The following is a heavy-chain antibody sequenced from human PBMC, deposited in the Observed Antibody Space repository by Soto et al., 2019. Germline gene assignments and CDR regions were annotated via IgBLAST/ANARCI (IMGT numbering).Heavy chain of an antibody. V-gene: IGHV1-3*01. Sequence: GASVKSCCKASGYTFTSYAMHWVRQAPGQRLEWMGWINADNGNTKYSQKFQGTVTITRDTSARIAYMELSSLRSEDTAVYYCARARWYRGSYFGYWGQGTLVTVS. J-gene: IGHJ4*02. CDR1: GYTFTSYA. CDR3: ARARWYRGSYFGY. CDR2: INADNGNT. D-gene: IGHD1-26*01.